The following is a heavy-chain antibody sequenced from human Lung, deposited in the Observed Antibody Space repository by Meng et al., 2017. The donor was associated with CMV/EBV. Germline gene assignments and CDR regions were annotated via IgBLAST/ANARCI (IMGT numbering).Heavy chain of an antibody. J-gene: IGHJ6*02. Sequence: GGSLRLXCTASRLTFSNAWMSWVRQAPGRGLEWVGRIKSRTDGGTTDYAAPAKGRFTISRDDSDNTLYLLMDRLKIDDTAVYYCITPLANPPNYGWDVWGQGXTVTVSS. CDR3: ITPLANPPNYGWDV. CDR2: IKSRTDGGTT. V-gene: IGHV3-15*01. D-gene: IGHD1-14*01. CDR1: RLTFSNAW.